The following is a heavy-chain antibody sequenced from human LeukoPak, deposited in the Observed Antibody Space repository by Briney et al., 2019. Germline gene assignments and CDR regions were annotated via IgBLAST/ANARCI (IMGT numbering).Heavy chain of an antibody. CDR2: ISSTSSYI. D-gene: IGHD3-9*01. CDR3: AREATTGYSDAFDI. CDR1: GFTFSSY. V-gene: IGHV3-21*01. Sequence: PGGSLRLSCAASGFTFSSYMNWVRQAPGKGLEWVSSISSTSSYIYYADSVKGRFTISRDNAKNSLYLQMNSLRADDTAVYYCAREATTGYSDAFDIWGQGTMVTVSS. J-gene: IGHJ3*02.